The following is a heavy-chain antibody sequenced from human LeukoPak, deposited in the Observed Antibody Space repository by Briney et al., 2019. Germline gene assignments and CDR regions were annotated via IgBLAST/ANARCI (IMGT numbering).Heavy chain of an antibody. D-gene: IGHD3-10*02. J-gene: IGHJ4*02. V-gene: IGHV4-59*01. CDR3: CSGSYYFDY. Sequence: TSETLSLTCTVSGGSISSYYWSWIRQPPGKGLEWIWYIYYSGSTNYNPSLKSRVTISVDTSKNQFSLKLSSVTAADTAVYYCCSGSYYFDYWGQGTLVTVSS. CDR1: GGSISSYY. CDR2: IYYSGST.